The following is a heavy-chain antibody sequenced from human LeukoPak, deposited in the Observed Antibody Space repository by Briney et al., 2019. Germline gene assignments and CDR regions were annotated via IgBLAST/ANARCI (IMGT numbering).Heavy chain of an antibody. CDR1: GGSFSGYY. CDR2: INHSGST. Sequence: PSETLPLTCAVYGGSFSGYYWSWIRQPPGKGLEWIGEINHSGSTNYNPSLKSRVTIPVDTSKNQFSLKLSSVPAADTAVYYCARSYYDFDMDVWGKGTTVTVSS. V-gene: IGHV4-34*01. CDR3: ARSYYDFDMDV. D-gene: IGHD3-3*01. J-gene: IGHJ6*03.